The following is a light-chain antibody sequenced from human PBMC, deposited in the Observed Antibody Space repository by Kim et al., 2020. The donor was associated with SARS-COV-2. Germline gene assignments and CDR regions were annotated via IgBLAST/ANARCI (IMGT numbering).Light chain of an antibody. CDR3: QQYYSYPYS. V-gene: IGKV1-8*01. CDR2: AAS. J-gene: IGKJ2*03. Sequence: ASTGDRVTITCRASQGISSYLAWYQQKPGKAPKLLIYAASTLQSGVPSRFSGSGSGTDFTLTISCLQSEDFATYYCQQYYSYPYSFGQGTKLEIK. CDR1: QGISSY.